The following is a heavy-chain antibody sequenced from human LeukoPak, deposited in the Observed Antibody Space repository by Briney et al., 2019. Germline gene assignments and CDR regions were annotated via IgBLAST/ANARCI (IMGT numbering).Heavy chain of an antibody. Sequence: SETLSLTCAVYGGSFSGYYWSWIRRPPGKGLEWIGEINHSGSTNYNPSLKSRVTISVDTSKNQFSLKLSSVTAADTAVYYCARRKNSHYYYYMDVWGKGTTVTVSS. D-gene: IGHD2/OR15-2a*01. CDR2: INHSGST. CDR3: ARRKNSHYYYYMDV. V-gene: IGHV4-34*01. CDR1: GGSFSGYY. J-gene: IGHJ6*03.